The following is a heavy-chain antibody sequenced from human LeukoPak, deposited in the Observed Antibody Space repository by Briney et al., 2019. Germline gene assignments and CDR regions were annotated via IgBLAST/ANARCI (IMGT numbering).Heavy chain of an antibody. J-gene: IGHJ6*03. CDR2: INHSGST. V-gene: IGHV4-34*01. CDR1: GESFSYDY. D-gene: IGHD6-19*01. CDR3: ARLKGGWYLSYYYIDV. Sequence: PSETLSLTCAVSGESFSYDYWTWIRQPPGKGLEWIGEINHSGSTNYNLSLKSRVTISVDMSKNQFSLRLTSVTAADTAVYYCARLKGGWYLSYYYIDVWGKGTTVTVSS.